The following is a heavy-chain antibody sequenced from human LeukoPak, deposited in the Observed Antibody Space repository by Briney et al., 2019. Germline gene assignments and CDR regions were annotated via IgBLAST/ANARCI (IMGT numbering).Heavy chain of an antibody. J-gene: IGHJ4*02. V-gene: IGHV1-18*01. D-gene: IGHD6-13*01. CDR3: ARSLYTGYSSSWYFDY. CDR1: GYTFSSYA. CDR2: ISVYNGNT. Sequence: GASVKVSCKASGYTFSSYAIIWVRQAPGQGLEWMGWISVYNGNTNYAQKLQGRVTMTTDTSTSTAYMELRSLTSDDTAVYYCARSLYTGYSSSWYFDYWGQGTLVTVSS.